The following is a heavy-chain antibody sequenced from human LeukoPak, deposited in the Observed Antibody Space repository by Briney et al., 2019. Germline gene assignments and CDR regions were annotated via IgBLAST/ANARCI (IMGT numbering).Heavy chain of an antibody. CDR1: GFTFSSYV. V-gene: IGHV3-23*01. CDR3: AKLNYYGSGSYLY. Sequence: PGGSLRLSCLASGFTFSSYVMNWVRQTPGKGLEWVSSISVSGGSTFYADSVKGRFTISRDNSKNTLCLQMNSLRAEDTAVYYCAKLNYYGSGSYLYWGQGTLVTVSS. D-gene: IGHD3-10*01. J-gene: IGHJ4*02. CDR2: ISVSGGST.